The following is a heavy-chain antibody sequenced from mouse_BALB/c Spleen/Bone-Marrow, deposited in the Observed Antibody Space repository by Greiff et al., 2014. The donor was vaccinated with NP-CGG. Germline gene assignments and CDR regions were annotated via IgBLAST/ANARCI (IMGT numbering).Heavy chain of an antibody. CDR3: ARREGNHAAWFAY. D-gene: IGHD2-1*01. CDR2: IHYSGST. V-gene: IGHV3-1*02. CDR1: GYSITSGYS. Sequence: DVKLQESGPDLVKPSQSLSLTYTVTGYSITSGYSWHWIRQFPGNKLEWMGYIHYSGSTNYNPSLKSRISITRDTSKNQFFLQLNSVTTEDTATYYCARREGNHAAWFAYWGQGTLVTVSA. J-gene: IGHJ3*01.